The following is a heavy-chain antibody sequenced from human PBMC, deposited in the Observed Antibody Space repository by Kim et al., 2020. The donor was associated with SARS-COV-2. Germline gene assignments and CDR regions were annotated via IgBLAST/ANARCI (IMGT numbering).Heavy chain of an antibody. CDR1: GFTVSSNY. D-gene: IGHD3-9*01. CDR3: ASQYYDILTGPNWFDP. CDR2: IYSGGST. V-gene: IGHV3-66*04. J-gene: IGHJ5*02. Sequence: GGSLRLSCAASGFTVSSNYMSWVRQAPGKGLEWVSLIYSGGSTYYADSVKGRFTISRDNSKNTLYLQMNSLRAEDTAVYYCASQYYDILTGPNWFDPWGQGTLVTVSS.